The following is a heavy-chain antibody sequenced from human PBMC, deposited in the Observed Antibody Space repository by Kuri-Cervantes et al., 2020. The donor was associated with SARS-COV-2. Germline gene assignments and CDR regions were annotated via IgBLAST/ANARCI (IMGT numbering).Heavy chain of an antibody. V-gene: IGHV3-30*18. CDR2: ISYDGSNK. CDR1: GFTFSSYG. D-gene: IGHD2-2*01. CDR3: AKESWECSSTSCYLSLYTQQSFDY. Sequence: LSLTCAASGFTFSSYGMHWVRQAPGKGLEWVAVISYDGSNKYYADSVKGRFTISRDNSKNTLYLQMNSLRAEDTAVYYCAKESWECSSTSCYLSLYTQQSFDYWGQGTLVTVSS. J-gene: IGHJ4*02.